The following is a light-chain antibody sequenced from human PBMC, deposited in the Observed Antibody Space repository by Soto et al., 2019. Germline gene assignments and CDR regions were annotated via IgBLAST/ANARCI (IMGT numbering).Light chain of an antibody. CDR1: QSVNSNY. Sequence: EIVLTQSPGTLSLSPGDRATLSCRASQSVNSNYLAWYQLKPGQAPRLLIYGASHRATDIPYRFSASGSGTDFTLTITRLEAEEFAVYYWQQYDSTPPTFGQGTKVEVK. CDR2: GAS. V-gene: IGKV3-20*01. J-gene: IGKJ1*01. CDR3: QQYDSTPPT.